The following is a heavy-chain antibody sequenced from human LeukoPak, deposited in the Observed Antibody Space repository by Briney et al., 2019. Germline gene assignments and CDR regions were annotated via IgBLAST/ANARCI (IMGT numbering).Heavy chain of an antibody. V-gene: IGHV3-20*04. J-gene: IGHJ6*04. CDR2: INWNGGST. CDR3: AKDWNWAIDY. Sequence: GGSLRLSCAASGFTFDDYGMTWVRQTPGKGLEWVSGINWNGGSTGYADSVKGRFTISRDNSKNTLFLQMNNLRVEDMAVLYCAKDWNWAIDYWGKGTTVTISS. CDR1: GFTFDDYG. D-gene: IGHD1-7*01.